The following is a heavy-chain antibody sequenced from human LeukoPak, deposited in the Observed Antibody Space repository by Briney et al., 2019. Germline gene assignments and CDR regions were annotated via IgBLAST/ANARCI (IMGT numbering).Heavy chain of an antibody. CDR2: ISGSGGST. CDR1: GFTFSSYA. Sequence: GGSLRLSCAASGFTFSSYAMSWVRQAPGKGLEWVSAISGSGGSTYYADSVKGRFTISRDNSKNTLYLQMNSLRAEDTAVYYCAKDWELGRERWFDPWGQGTLVTVSP. D-gene: IGHD1-26*01. J-gene: IGHJ5*02. CDR3: AKDWELGRERWFDP. V-gene: IGHV3-23*01.